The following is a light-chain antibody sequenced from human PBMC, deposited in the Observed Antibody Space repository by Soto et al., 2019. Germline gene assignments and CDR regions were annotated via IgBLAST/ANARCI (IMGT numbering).Light chain of an antibody. CDR3: QQYNKWPPWT. V-gene: IGKV3-15*01. J-gene: IGKJ1*01. CDR2: GAS. CDR1: QSVSTN. Sequence: EIVMTQSPATLSVSPGERATLSCRASQSVSTNLAWYQQKPGQAPRLLIYGASTRATGVPARFSGSGSGKEFTLTISSLQSEDSAVYYCQQYNKWPPWTFGQGTKVEIK.